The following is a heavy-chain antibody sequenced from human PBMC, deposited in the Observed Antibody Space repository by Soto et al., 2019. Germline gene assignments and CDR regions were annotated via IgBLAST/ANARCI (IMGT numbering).Heavy chain of an antibody. CDR1: GFTFSSYA. CDR3: APPGPILRILEWQPYSFDF. V-gene: IGHV3-23*01. D-gene: IGHD3-3*01. Sequence: GGSLRLSCAASGFTFSSYAMSWVRQAPGKGLEWVSAISGSGGSTYYADSVKGRFTISRDNSKNTLYLQMNSLRAEDTAVYYCAPPGPILRILEWQPYSFDFWGQGTLVTVSS. CDR2: ISGSGGST. J-gene: IGHJ4*02.